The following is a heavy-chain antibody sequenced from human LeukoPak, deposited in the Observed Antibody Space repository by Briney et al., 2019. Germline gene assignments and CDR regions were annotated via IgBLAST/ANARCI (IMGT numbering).Heavy chain of an antibody. CDR1: GGSISSYY. CDR3: ARSYVGYCSSTSCLNWFDP. Sequence: ASETLSLTCTVSGGSISSYYWSWIRQPPGKGLEWIGYIYYSGSTNYNPSLKSRVTISVDTSKNQFSLKLSSVTAADTAVYYCARSYVGYCSSTSCLNWFDPWGQGTLVTVSS. J-gene: IGHJ5*02. V-gene: IGHV4-59*01. CDR2: IYYSGST. D-gene: IGHD2-2*01.